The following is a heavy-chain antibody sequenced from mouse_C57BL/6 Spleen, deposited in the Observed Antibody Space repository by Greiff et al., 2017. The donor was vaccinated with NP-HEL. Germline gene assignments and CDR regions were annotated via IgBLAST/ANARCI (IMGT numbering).Heavy chain of an antibody. J-gene: IGHJ2*01. CDR2: IYPGDGDT. CDR3: ARSRDYEFDY. D-gene: IGHD2-4*01. Sequence: QVQLQQSGPELVKPGASVKISCKASGYAFSSSWMNWVKQRPGKGLEWIGRIYPGDGDTNYNGKFKGKATLTADKSSSTAYMQLSSLTSEDSAVYFCARSRDYEFDYWGQGTTLTVSS. CDR1: GYAFSSSW. V-gene: IGHV1-82*01.